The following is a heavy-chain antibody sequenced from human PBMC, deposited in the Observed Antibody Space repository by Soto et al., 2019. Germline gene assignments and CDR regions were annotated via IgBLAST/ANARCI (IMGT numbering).Heavy chain of an antibody. CDR2: IYWDDDN. Sequence: FGPTRVNPTQTLTLTCTFAGFSLTNNGEAVGWFRQSPGKALEWLVLIYWDDDNRYNPTLRTRLSTTKDTSKNQVVLTLTNMDPVDTATYYCARYVATSPAGWFEPWGQGIPVTVS. V-gene: IGHV2-5*02. J-gene: IGHJ5*02. CDR3: ARYVATSPAGWFEP. CDR1: GFSLTNNGEA. D-gene: IGHD3-10*02.